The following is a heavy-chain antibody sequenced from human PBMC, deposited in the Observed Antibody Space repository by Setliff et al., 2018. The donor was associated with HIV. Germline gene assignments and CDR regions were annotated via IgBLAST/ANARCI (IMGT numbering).Heavy chain of an antibody. J-gene: IGHJ4*02. Sequence: ASVKVSCKTSGGSFNTYSVSWVRQAPGQGLEWMGGISAYNGNTNYAQKLQGRVTITRDTSASTAYMELSSLRSEDTAVYYCARDSFTHPRDILTGSELNYWGQGTLVTISS. CDR1: GGSFNTYS. D-gene: IGHD3-9*01. V-gene: IGHV1-18*01. CDR3: ARDSFTHPRDILTGSELNY. CDR2: ISAYNGNT.